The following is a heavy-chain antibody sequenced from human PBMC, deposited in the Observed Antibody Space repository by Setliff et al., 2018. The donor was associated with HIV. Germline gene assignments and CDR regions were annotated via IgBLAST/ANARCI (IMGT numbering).Heavy chain of an antibody. CDR1: GGSMNSDSYS. CDR3: ARAKTVGVSAVFFDP. CDR2: IYVGGSV. D-gene: IGHD3-3*01. Sequence: SETLSLTCTVSGGSMNSDSYSWTWLRQPAGKGPELIGHIYVGGSVIYNPSLASRVTISMVPSKNQFSLDLSSVTAADTAKYYCARAKTVGVSAVFFDPWGQGRPVTVSS. V-gene: IGHV4-61*09. J-gene: IGHJ5*02.